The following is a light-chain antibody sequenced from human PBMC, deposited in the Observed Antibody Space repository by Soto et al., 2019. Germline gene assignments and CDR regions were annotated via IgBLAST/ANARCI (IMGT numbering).Light chain of an antibody. CDR2: EGS. V-gene: IGLV2-23*01. J-gene: IGLJ2*01. CDR3: CSYAGSRTRDVV. Sequence: QSALTQPASVSGSPGQSITISCTGTSSNVGSYDLVSWYQQHPGKAPKVMIYEGSKRPSGVSNRFSGSKSGNTASLTISGLQAEDEADYYCCSYAGSRTRDVVFGVGTKLTVL. CDR1: SSNVGSYDL.